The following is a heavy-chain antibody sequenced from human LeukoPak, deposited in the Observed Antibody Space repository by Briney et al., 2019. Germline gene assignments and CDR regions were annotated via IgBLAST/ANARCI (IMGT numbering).Heavy chain of an antibody. D-gene: IGHD3-10*02. V-gene: IGHV3-21*01. J-gene: IGHJ6*04. Sequence: GGSLRLSCAASGFTFRSYNMNWVRQAPGKGLEWVSFISSSSSYIYYADSVKGRFTISRDNAKNSLYLQMNSLRAEDTAVYYCAELGITMIGGVWGKGTTVTISS. CDR3: AELGITMIGGV. CDR2: ISSSSSYI. CDR1: GFTFRSYN.